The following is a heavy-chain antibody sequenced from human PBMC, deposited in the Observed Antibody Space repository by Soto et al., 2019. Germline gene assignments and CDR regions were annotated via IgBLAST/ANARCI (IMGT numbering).Heavy chain of an antibody. Sequence: QVQLVQSGAEVKKPGASVKVSCKASGYTFTSYYMHWVRQAPGQGLEWMGIINPSGGSTSYAQKFQGRVTMTRDTSTSTVYMELSSLRSEDTAVYYCAREKYSGGPYYYYGMDVWGQGTTVTVSS. J-gene: IGHJ6*02. CDR1: GYTFTSYY. D-gene: IGHD5-18*01. CDR2: INPSGGST. CDR3: AREKYSGGPYYYYGMDV. V-gene: IGHV1-46*01.